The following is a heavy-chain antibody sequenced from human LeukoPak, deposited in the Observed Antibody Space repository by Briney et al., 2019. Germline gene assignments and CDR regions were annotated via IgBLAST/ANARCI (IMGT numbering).Heavy chain of an antibody. D-gene: IGHD1-26*01. Sequence: GGSLRLSCAASGFTFSSYWMHWVRQAPGKGLVLVSRINSDGSSTSYADSVKGRFTISRDNAKNTLYLQMNSLRAEDTAVYYCARVTLSGSYLFDYWGQGTLVTVSS. CDR1: GFTFSSYW. V-gene: IGHV3-74*01. J-gene: IGHJ4*02. CDR2: INSDGSST. CDR3: ARVTLSGSYLFDY.